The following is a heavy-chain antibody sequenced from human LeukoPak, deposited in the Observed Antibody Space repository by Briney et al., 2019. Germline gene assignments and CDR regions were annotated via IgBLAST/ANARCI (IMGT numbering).Heavy chain of an antibody. J-gene: IGHJ3*02. Sequence: VASAKVSCKASGYTFTSYSITWVRQAPGQGLEWMGWINSYNGNTNYAQKFQGRITLTTVTSTSTTYMELTTLISDDTAVYYCARAQNDQRTFDMWGQGTMVTVSS. D-gene: IGHD1-1*01. CDR2: INSYNGNT. CDR3: ARAQNDQRTFDM. V-gene: IGHV1-18*04. CDR1: GYTFTSYS.